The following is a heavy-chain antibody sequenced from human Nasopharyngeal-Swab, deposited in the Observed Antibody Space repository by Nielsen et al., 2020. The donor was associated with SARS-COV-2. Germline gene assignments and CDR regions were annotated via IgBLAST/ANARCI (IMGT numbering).Heavy chain of an antibody. CDR3: AKDLRGPYFF. CDR1: GYSFRTYG. J-gene: IGHJ4*02. V-gene: IGHV3-23*01. D-gene: IGHD2/OR15-2a*01. CDR2: ISGSGAVSGSGGST. Sequence: GGSLRLSCVASGYSFRTYGMSWVRQAPGKGLEWVAAISGSGAVSGSGGSTYYADSVKGRFTISRDNSKNTLSLQMNSLRAEDTAVYYCAKDLRGPYFFWGQGTLVTVSS.